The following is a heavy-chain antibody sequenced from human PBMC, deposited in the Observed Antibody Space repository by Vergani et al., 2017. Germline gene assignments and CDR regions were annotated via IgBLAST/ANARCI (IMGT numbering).Heavy chain of an antibody. CDR2: LYWNDDQ. Sequence: QITLKESGPTLVKPTQTLTLTCTFSGFSLNTRGVSVAWIRQPPGKALDWLALLYWNDDQHYSPSLNNRVTITKDTSKNQVVLTMTNMDYVDTGTYYFVYRKTACGTTGCCYPFYYYYYMDVWGKGTTVTVSS. J-gene: IGHJ6*03. D-gene: IGHD1-7*01. V-gene: IGHV2-5*04. CDR3: VYRKTACGTTGCCYPFYYYYYMDV. CDR1: GFSLNTRGVS.